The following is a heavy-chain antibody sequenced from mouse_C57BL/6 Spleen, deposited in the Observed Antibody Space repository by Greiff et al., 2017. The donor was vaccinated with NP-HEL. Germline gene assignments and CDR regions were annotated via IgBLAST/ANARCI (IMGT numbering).Heavy chain of an antibody. Sequence: DVQLVESGGGLVKPGGSLKLSCAASGFTFSSYAMSRVRQTPEKRLEWVATISDGGSYTYYPDNVKGRFTISRDNAKNNLYLQMSHLKSEDTAMYYCARGGYGSRGGYYYAMDYWGQGTSVTVSS. D-gene: IGHD1-1*01. V-gene: IGHV5-4*01. CDR1: GFTFSSYA. CDR3: ARGGYGSRGGYYYAMDY. J-gene: IGHJ4*01. CDR2: ISDGGSYT.